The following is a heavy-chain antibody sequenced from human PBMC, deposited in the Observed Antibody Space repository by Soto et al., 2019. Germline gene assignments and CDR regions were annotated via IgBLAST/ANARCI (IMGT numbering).Heavy chain of an antibody. CDR1: GYPFTDYR. D-gene: IGHD1-1*01. J-gene: IGHJ3*02. CDR3: ARDGTNAFDI. Sequence: QVQVVQSGAEVKKPGASVKVSCTASGYPFTDYRIHWVRQAPGQGLEWMGWINPNRGGTNYAQKFQGGVTMTRDTSISTAYMELSRLRSDDTAVYYCARDGTNAFDIWGQGTMVNVAS. CDR2: INPNRGGT. V-gene: IGHV1-2*02.